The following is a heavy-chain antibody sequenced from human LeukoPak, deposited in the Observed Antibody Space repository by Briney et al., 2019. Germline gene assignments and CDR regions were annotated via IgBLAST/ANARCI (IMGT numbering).Heavy chain of an antibody. Sequence: SETLSLTCTVSGGSFSTYYWSWIRQPPGKGLEWIGYIYYSGSTNYNPSLQSRVTISVDTSKNQFSLRLSSVTAADTAMYYCARGGGAVASDYWGQGTLVTVSS. J-gene: IGHJ4*02. V-gene: IGHV4-59*01. CDR3: ARGGGAVASDY. D-gene: IGHD6-19*01. CDR2: IYYSGST. CDR1: GGSFSTYY.